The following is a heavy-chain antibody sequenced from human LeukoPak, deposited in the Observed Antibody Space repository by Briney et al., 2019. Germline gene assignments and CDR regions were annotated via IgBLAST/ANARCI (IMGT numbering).Heavy chain of an antibody. J-gene: IGHJ5*02. Sequence: SQTLSLTCAISGDSVSSNSVTWNWIRQSPSRGLEWLGRTYYRSTWYNDYAVYVRGRITVNPDTSKNQFSLHLNPVTPEDTAVYYCARRLTQYDCFDPWGQGILVTVSS. CDR1: GDSVSSNSVT. CDR3: ARRLTQYDCFDP. V-gene: IGHV6-1*01. CDR2: TYYRSTWYN. D-gene: IGHD2-2*01.